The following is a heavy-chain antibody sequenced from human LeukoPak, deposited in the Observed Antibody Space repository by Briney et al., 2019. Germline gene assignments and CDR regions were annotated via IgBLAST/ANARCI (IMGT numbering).Heavy chain of an antibody. D-gene: IGHD3-22*01. V-gene: IGHV3-23*01. CDR1: GFTFSSYA. CDR2: ISDTGGDT. J-gene: IGHJ4*02. CDR3: AKRVHYDNSAAYFDY. Sequence: GGSLRLSCAASGFTFSSYAMSWVRQAPGKGLEWVSAISDTGGDTYYADSVKGRFTISRDNSKNTLYPQMNSLRAEDTAVYYCAKRVHYDNSAAYFDYWGQGSLVTVSS.